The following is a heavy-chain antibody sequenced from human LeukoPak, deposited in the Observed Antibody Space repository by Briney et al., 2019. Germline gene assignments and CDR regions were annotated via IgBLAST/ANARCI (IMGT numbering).Heavy chain of an antibody. Sequence: SETLSLTCTVSRDSMTSYYWSWVRQPAGKGLEWIGRIHTSGTTYYNPSLKSAATLSLDTSNNQFSLRLSSVTAADTAVYYCARSTGFYTTYYMDVWGKGTTVTVSS. CDR1: RDSMTSYY. CDR3: ARSTGFYTTYYMDV. J-gene: IGHJ6*03. D-gene: IGHD3-22*01. CDR2: IHTSGTT. V-gene: IGHV4-4*07.